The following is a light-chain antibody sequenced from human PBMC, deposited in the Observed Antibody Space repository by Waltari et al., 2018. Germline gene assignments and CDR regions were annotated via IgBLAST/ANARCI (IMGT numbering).Light chain of an antibody. Sequence: DIVLTQSQAILSLSPGERASLSCRASQSVTNYFAWYQQKPGQAPRLLTYDTSSRATGIPARFSGSGFGTDFTLTISSLEPEDFAVYYGQQRRDWPLTFGGGTKVEIK. CDR2: DTS. V-gene: IGKV3-11*01. J-gene: IGKJ4*01. CDR1: QSVTNY. CDR3: QQRRDWPLT.